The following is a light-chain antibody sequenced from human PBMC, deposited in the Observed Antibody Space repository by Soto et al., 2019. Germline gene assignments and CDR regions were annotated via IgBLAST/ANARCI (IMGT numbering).Light chain of an antibody. CDR2: SGS. V-gene: IGKV2-28*01. Sequence: DIVMTQSPLSLPVTPGAPASISCRSSQSLLHSNGYNYLEWYLQKPGQSPQLLIYSGSNRASGVPDRFSGSGSGTDFTLTISRVESEDVAPYYCMQDVQGPRTFGPGTKLEIK. CDR3: MQDVQGPRT. J-gene: IGKJ2*01. CDR1: QSLLHSNGYNY.